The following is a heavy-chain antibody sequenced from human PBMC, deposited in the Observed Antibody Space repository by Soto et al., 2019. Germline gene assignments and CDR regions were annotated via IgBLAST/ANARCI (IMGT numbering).Heavy chain of an antibody. CDR3: ATLIRGVIIS. Sequence: SETLSLTCTVSGGSISSSSYYWSWIRQPPGKGLEWIGSIYYSGSTYYNPSLKSRVTISVDTSKNQFSLKLSSVTAADTAVYYCATLIRGVIISWGQGALVTVSS. CDR2: IYYSGST. V-gene: IGHV4-39*01. D-gene: IGHD3-10*01. J-gene: IGHJ5*02. CDR1: GGSISSSSYY.